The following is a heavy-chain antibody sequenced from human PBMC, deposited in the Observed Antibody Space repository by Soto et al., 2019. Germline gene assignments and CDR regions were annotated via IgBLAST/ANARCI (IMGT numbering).Heavy chain of an antibody. V-gene: IGHV1-46*03. CDR3: ARDDDFWSGYMDV. J-gene: IGHJ6*03. Sequence: GKGLEWMGIINPSGGSTSYAQKFQGRVTMTRDTSTSTVYMELSSLRSEDTAVYYCARDDDFWSGYMDVWGKGTSVTVSS. CDR2: INPSGGST. D-gene: IGHD3-3*01.